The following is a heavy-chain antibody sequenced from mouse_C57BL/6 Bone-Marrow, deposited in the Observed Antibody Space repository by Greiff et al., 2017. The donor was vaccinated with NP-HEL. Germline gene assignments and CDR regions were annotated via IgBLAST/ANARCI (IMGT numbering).Heavy chain of an antibody. CDR1: GFNIKDDY. CDR2: IDPENGDT. D-gene: IGHD1-1*01. Sequence: EVKVVESGAELVRPGASVKLSCTASGFNIKDDYMHWVKQRPEQGLEWIGWIDPENGDTEYASKFQGKATITADTSSNTAYLQLSSLTSEDTAVYYCTPYYYGSSQAWFAYWGQGTLVTVSA. CDR3: TPYYYGSSQAWFAY. J-gene: IGHJ3*01. V-gene: IGHV14-4*01.